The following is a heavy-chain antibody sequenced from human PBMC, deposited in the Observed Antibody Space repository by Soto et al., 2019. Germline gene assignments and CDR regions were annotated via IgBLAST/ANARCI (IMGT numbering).Heavy chain of an antibody. CDR1: GYTFTGYY. J-gene: IGHJ4*02. Sequence: ASVKVSCKASGYTFTGYYMHWVRQAPGQGLEWMGWINPNNGGTNYAQKFQGRVTMTRDTSTSTAYMELRSLRSDDTAVYYCASGGGNPRYYFDYWGQGTLVTVSS. V-gene: IGHV1-2*02. CDR3: ASGGGNPRYYFDY. D-gene: IGHD2-15*01. CDR2: INPNNGGT.